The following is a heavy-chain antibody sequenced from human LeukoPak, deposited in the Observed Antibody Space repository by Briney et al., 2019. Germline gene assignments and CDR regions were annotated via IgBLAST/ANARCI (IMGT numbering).Heavy chain of an antibody. D-gene: IGHD2/OR15-2a*01. CDR3: AKSQGREPPTFFPQGQRTKGYFDY. Sequence: GGSLRLSCGASGFTFSSYAMSWVRQAPGKGLEWVSVISGSGGSTYYADSVRGRFTLSRDNSKNTLYMQMNSLRAEDTAVYYCAKSQGREPPTFFPQGQRTKGYFDYWGQGTLVTVSS. CDR2: ISGSGGST. J-gene: IGHJ4*02. CDR1: GFTFSSYA. V-gene: IGHV3-23*01.